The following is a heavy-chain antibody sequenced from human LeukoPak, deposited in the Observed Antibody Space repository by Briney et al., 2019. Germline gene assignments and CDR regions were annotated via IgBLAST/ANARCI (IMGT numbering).Heavy chain of an antibody. V-gene: IGHV3-33*01. J-gene: IGHJ4*02. CDR3: ARDYVAVAGLDY. Sequence: PGRSLRLSCAASGFTFSSYGMHWVRQAPGKGLEWVAVIWYDGSNKYYADSVKGRFTISRDNSKNTLYLQMNSLRAENTAVYYCARDYVAVAGLDYWGQGTLVTVSS. CDR1: GFTFSSYG. D-gene: IGHD6-19*01. CDR2: IWYDGSNK.